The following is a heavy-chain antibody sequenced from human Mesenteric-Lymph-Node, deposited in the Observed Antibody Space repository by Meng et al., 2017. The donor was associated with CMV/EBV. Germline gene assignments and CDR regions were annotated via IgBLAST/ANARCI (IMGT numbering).Heavy chain of an antibody. CDR3: ARIGYGDYVVGALDY. CDR1: GFTFSSYS. Sequence: GGSLRLSCAASGFTFSSYSMNWVRQAPGKGLEWVSSISSSSSYIYYADSVKGRFTISRDNAKNSLYLQMNSLRAEDTAVYYCARIGYGDYVVGALDYWGQGTLVTVSS. V-gene: IGHV3-21*01. CDR2: ISSSSSYI. D-gene: IGHD4-17*01. J-gene: IGHJ4*02.